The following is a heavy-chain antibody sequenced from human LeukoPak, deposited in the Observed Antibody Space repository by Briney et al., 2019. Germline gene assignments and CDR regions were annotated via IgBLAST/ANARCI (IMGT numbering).Heavy chain of an antibody. J-gene: IGHJ4*02. CDR3: ARLPLAYCGGDCYLGY. D-gene: IGHD2-21*02. V-gene: IGHV3-21*01. Sequence: GGSLRLSCAASGFTFSSYSMNWVRQAPGKGLEWVSSISSSSSYIYYADSVKGRFTISRDNAKNSLYLQMNSLKAEDTAVYYCARLPLAYCGGDCYLGYWGQGTLVTVSS. CDR2: ISSSSSYI. CDR1: GFTFSSYS.